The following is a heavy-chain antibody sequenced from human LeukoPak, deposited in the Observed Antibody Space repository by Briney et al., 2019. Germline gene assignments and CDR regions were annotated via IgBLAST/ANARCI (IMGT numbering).Heavy chain of an antibody. CDR3: ARGYSRPNFDY. V-gene: IGHV4-61*05. CDR1: GGSISSSSYY. CDR2: IYYSGST. J-gene: IGHJ4*02. D-gene: IGHD2-21*01. Sequence: SETLSLTCTVSGGSISSSSYYWGWIRQPPGKGLEWIGYIYYSGSTNYNPSLKSRVTISVDTSKNQFSLKLSSVTAADTAVYYCARGYSRPNFDYWGQGTLVTVSS.